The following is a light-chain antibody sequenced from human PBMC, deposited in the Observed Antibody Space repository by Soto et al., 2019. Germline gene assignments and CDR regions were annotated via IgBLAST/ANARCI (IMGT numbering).Light chain of an antibody. CDR1: QSITNNY. CDR3: QQYNNWPRT. J-gene: IGKJ5*01. Sequence: EIVLTQSPGTLSLSPGERATLSCRASQSITNNYLAWYQQKPGRAHRLLIYGASSRATGIPDRFSCSGSGRDFTLTINRLEPEDSAVYYCQQYNNWPRTFGQGTRLEIK. V-gene: IGKV3-20*01. CDR2: GAS.